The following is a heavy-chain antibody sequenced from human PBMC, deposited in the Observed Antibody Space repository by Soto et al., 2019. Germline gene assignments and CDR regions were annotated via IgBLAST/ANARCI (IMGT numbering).Heavy chain of an antibody. CDR3: ARYYDILTGYHLALYGMDV. Sequence: RASVKVSCKASGGTFSSYAISWVRQAPGQGLEWMGGIIPIFGTANYAQKFQGRVTITADESTSTAYMELSSLRSEDTAVYYCARYYDILTGYHLALYGMDVWGQGTTVTVSS. D-gene: IGHD3-9*01. J-gene: IGHJ6*02. CDR1: GGTFSSYA. CDR2: IIPIFGTA. V-gene: IGHV1-69*13.